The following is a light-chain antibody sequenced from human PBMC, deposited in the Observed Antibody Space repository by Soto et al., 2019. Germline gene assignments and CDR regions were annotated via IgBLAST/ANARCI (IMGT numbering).Light chain of an antibody. CDR1: SSDVGGYNY. CDR2: DVS. V-gene: IGLV2-14*03. J-gene: IGLJ1*01. CDR3: SSYTSRGSYV. Sequence: QSALTQPASVSGSPGQSITISCTGTSSDVGGYNYVSWYQQHPGKAPKLLIYDVSNRPSGVSNRFSGSKSGNTASLTISGLQAEDEADFYCSSYTSRGSYVFGTGTKVTVL.